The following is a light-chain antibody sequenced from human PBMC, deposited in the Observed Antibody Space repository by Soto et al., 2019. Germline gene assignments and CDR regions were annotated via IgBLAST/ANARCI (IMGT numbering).Light chain of an antibody. CDR1: QSVSSSY. CDR3: HQYGSSPGT. V-gene: IGKV3-20*01. CDR2: AAS. Sequence: EIVLTQSPGTLSLSPGERATLSCRASQSVSSSYLAWYQQKPGQAPRLLIYAASNRATGIPDRFSGSGSGTDFTLTISRLEPEDFAVYYCHQYGSSPGTFGQGTKVDIK. J-gene: IGKJ1*01.